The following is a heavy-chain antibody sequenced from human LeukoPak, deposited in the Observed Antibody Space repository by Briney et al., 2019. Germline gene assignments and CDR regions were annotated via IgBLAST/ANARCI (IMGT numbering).Heavy chain of an antibody. D-gene: IGHD2-21*01. CDR3: ARDRAYCGGDCYSTLDY. V-gene: IGHV1-69*04. J-gene: IGHJ4*02. CDR1: GGTFSSYT. CDR2: IIPILGIA. Sequence: GSSVKVSCKASGGTFSSYTISWVRQAPGQGLEWMGRIIPILGIANYAQKIQGRVTITAHKSTSTAYMELSSLRSEDTAVYYCARDRAYCGGDCYSTLDYWGQGTLVTVSS.